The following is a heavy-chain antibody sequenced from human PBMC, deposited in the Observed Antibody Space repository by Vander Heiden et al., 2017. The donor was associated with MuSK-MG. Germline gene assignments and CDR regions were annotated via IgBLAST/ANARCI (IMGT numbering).Heavy chain of an antibody. CDR3: AREGPTVTRYYYYGMDV. CDR1: GGTFSSYA. Sequence: QVQLVQSGAEVKKPGSSVKVSCKASGGTFSSYAISWVRQAPGQGLEWMGGIIPIFGIANYAQKFQGRVTITADKSTSTAYMELSSLRSEDTAVYYCAREGPTVTRYYYYGMDVWGQGTTVTVSS. V-gene: IGHV1-69*17. D-gene: IGHD4-17*01. CDR2: IIPIFGIA. J-gene: IGHJ6*02.